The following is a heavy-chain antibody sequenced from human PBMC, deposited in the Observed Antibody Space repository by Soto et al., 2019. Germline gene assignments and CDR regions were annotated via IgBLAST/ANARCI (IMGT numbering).Heavy chain of an antibody. CDR2: IIPIFGTA. CDR3: ARVDTAMEHYYYGMDV. CDR1: GGTFSSYA. V-gene: IGHV1-69*13. Sequence: WASVKVSCKASGGTFSSYAISWVRQAPGQGLEWMGGIIPIFGTANYAQKFQGRVTITADESTSTAYMELSSLRSEDTAVYYCARVDTAMEHYYYGMDVWGQGTTVTVSS. D-gene: IGHD5-18*01. J-gene: IGHJ6*02.